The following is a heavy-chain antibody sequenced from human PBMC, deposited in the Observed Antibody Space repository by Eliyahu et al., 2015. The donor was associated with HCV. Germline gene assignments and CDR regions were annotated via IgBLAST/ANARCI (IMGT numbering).Heavy chain of an antibody. Sequence: QVTLRESGPALVKPTQTLTLTCTFSGFSLSTSGMCVSWIRQPPGKALEWLALIDWDDDKYYSTSLKTRLTISKDTSKNQVVLTMTNMDPVDTATYYCARSPGGSGWYAFDIWGQGTMVTVSS. V-gene: IGHV2-70*01. CDR2: IDWDDDK. J-gene: IGHJ3*02. D-gene: IGHD6-19*01. CDR1: GFSLSTSGMC. CDR3: ARSPGGSGWYAFDI.